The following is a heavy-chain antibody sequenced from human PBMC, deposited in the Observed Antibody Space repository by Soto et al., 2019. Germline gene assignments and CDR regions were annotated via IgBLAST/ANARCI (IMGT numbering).Heavy chain of an antibody. Sequence: PSETLSLTCTVSGVSISRSRCHWGWVRPPPRKGLEWIASIKYSGTTFYNPSLKSRVTLSVDTSKNQFALKLFSVTAAEMSVYYCARHGITGSYYDAFDIWGQGTMVTVSS. CDR1: GVSISRSRCH. CDR3: ARHGITGSYYDAFDI. V-gene: IGHV4-39*01. J-gene: IGHJ3*02. CDR2: IKYSGTT. D-gene: IGHD1-26*01.